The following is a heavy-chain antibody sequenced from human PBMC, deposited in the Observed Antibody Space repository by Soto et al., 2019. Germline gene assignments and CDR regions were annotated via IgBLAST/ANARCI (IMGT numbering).Heavy chain of an antibody. V-gene: IGHV1-18*01. Sequence: GASVKVSCKASGYTFTSYGISWVRQAPGQGLEWMGWISAYNGNTNYAQKLQGRVTMTTDTSTSTAYMELRSLRSDDTAVYYRARGLAGCSSTSCQSMDVWGQGTTVTVSS. CDR1: GYTFTSYG. CDR2: ISAYNGNT. CDR3: ARGLAGCSSTSCQSMDV. D-gene: IGHD2-2*01. J-gene: IGHJ6*02.